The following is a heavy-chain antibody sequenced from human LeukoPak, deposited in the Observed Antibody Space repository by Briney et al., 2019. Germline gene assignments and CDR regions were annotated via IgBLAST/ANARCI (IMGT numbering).Heavy chain of an antibody. D-gene: IGHD2-15*01. CDR1: GYTFTGYY. CDR2: INPNSGGT. J-gene: IGHJ6*02. CDR3: AGMVRLYCSGGSCYSNYYGMDV. V-gene: IGHV1-2*02. Sequence: GASVKVSCKASGYTFTGYYMHWVRQAPGQGLEWMGWINPNSGGTNYAQKFQGRVTMTRDTSISTAYMELSRLRSDDTAVYYCAGMVRLYCSGGSCYSNYYGMDVWGQGTTVTVSS.